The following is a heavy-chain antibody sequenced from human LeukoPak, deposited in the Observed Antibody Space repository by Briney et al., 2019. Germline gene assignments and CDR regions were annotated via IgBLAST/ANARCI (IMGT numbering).Heavy chain of an antibody. Sequence: GGSLRLSCAASGFTFSSYGMHWVRQAPGKGLEWVALISYDGSNEYYADSVRGRFTISRDNSKFTLYMQMNSLRAEDTAVYYWGRVRGGFCTSTSCTPGRDVWGKGTTVPFPS. CDR1: GFTFSSYG. D-gene: IGHD2-2*01. J-gene: IGHJ6*04. V-gene: IGHV3-30*03. CDR2: ISYDGSNE. CDR3: GRVRGGFCTSTSCTPGRDV.